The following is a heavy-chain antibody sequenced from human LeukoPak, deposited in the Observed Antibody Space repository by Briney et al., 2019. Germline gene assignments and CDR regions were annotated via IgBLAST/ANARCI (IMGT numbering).Heavy chain of an antibody. CDR1: SGSISSGSYY. Sequence: SETLPLTCTVSSGSISSGSYYWSWIRQPAGKGLEWIGRIHTSGSTNYNPSLKSRVTISVDTSKNQFSLKLSSVTAADTAMYYCASTVGYCSSILFYTIDSWGQGTLVTVSS. D-gene: IGHD2-2*02. CDR2: IHTSGST. CDR3: ASTVGYCSSILFYTIDS. V-gene: IGHV4-61*02. J-gene: IGHJ4*02.